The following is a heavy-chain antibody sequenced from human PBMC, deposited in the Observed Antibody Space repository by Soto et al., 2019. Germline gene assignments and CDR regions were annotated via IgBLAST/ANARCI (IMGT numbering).Heavy chain of an antibody. V-gene: IGHV3-74*01. CDR2: INSGGSRT. Sequence: EVQLAESGGVLVQPGGSLRLSCVASGFTFSDHWMHWVRQAPGKGLVWVSRINSGGSRTNYADSVKGRFTISRDNAKNTLYLEMNSLSLEDTAVYYCASGNCSGDTCFFGGTHWGRGTLVTVSS. D-gene: IGHD2-21*02. CDR3: ASGNCSGDTCFFGGTH. CDR1: GFTFSDHW. J-gene: IGHJ4*02.